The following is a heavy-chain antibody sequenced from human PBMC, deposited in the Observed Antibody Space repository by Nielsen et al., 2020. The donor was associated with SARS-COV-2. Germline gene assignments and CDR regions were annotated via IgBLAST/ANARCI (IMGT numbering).Heavy chain of an antibody. V-gene: IGHV3-30*18. Sequence: GESLKISCAATGFTFSEFGMHWVRQTPRKGLEWVAVMSYDGRLQYYADFVKGRFTISRDNSKNILYLQMTSLSDDDSGVYYCAKTRTFPSGALDHWGQGIQVTVSS. CDR3: AKTRTFPSGALDH. D-gene: IGHD3-16*01. CDR2: MSYDGRLQ. CDR1: GFTFSEFG. J-gene: IGHJ4*02.